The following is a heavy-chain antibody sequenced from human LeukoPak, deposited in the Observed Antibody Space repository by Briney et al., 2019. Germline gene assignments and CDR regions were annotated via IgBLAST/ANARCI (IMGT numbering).Heavy chain of an antibody. V-gene: IGHV5-51*01. Sequence: AESLKISCSGSGYNFSNYLIGWVRQTPGKGLEWMWINHQGDYYTRYSPSFQGQVTVSADKSISTAYLQWGSLKASDTAMYYCARRGPVSGWFGDWGQGTLVTVSS. J-gene: IGHJ4*02. CDR1: GYNFSNYL. CDR3: ARRGPVSGWFGD. D-gene: IGHD6-19*01. CDR2: NHQGDYYT.